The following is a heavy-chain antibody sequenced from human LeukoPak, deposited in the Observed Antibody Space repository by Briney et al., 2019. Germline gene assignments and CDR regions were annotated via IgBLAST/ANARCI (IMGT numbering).Heavy chain of an antibody. D-gene: IGHD3-22*01. Sequence: GASVKVSCKASGYTFTGYYMHWLRQAPGQGLEWMGRINPNSGGTNYAQKFQGRVTMTRDTSISTAYMELSRLRSDDTAVYYCARFYYYDSSGYGYWGQGTLVTVSS. CDR3: ARFYYYDSSGYGY. V-gene: IGHV1-2*06. J-gene: IGHJ4*02. CDR2: INPNSGGT. CDR1: GYTFTGYY.